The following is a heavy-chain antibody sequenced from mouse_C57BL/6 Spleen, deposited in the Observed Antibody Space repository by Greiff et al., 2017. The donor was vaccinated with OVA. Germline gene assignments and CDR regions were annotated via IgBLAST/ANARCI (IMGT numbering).Heavy chain of an antibody. D-gene: IGHD1-1*01. CDR1: GYTFTSYW. CDR2: IHPNSGST. CDR3: ARRDYYGSSPYAMDY. Sequence: VKLQQPGAELVKPGASVKLSCKASGYTFTSYWMHWVKQRPGQGLEWIGMIHPNSGSTNYNEKFKSKATLTVDKSSSTAYMQLSSLTSEDSAVYYCARRDYYGSSPYAMDYWGQGTSVTVSS. J-gene: IGHJ4*01. V-gene: IGHV1-64*01.